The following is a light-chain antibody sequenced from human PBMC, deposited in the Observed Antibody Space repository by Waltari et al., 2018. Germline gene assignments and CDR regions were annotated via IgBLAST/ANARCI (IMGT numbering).Light chain of an antibody. CDR1: SSDVGGYNY. J-gene: IGLJ3*02. CDR3: SSYTSSSTSRV. CDR2: DVS. V-gene: IGLV2-14*03. Sequence: QSALTQPASVSGSPGQSIPISCTGTSSDVGGYNYFSWYQQHQGKAPKLMMYDVSNRPSGVSNRFSGSKSGNTASLTISGLQAEDEADYYCSSYTSSSTSRVFGGGTKLTVL.